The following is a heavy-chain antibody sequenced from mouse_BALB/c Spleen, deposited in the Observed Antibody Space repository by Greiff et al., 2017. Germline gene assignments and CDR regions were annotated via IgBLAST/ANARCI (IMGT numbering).Heavy chain of an antibody. J-gene: IGHJ4*01. V-gene: IGHV1-9*01. CDR2: ILPGSGST. CDR3: ARGTIRSAMDY. D-gene: IGHD3-3*01. CDR1: GYTFSSYW. Sequence: QVQLQQSGAELMKPGASVKLSCKATGYTFSSYWIEWVKQRPGHGLEWIGEILPGSGSTNYNEKFKGKATFTTDTSSNTAYMQLSSLTSEDSAVYYCARGTIRSAMDYWGQGTSVTVSS.